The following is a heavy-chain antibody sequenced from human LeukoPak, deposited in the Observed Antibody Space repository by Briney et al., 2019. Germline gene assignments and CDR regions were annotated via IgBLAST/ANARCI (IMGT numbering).Heavy chain of an antibody. J-gene: IGHJ4*02. CDR1: GFTFSSYG. CDR2: IRCDGSNK. D-gene: IGHD1-26*01. V-gene: IGHV3-30*02. CDR3: ARDSGSRIDY. Sequence: GGSLRLSCAASGFTFSSYGMHWVRQAPGKGLEWVAFIRCDGSNKYYADSVKGRFTISRDNSKNTLYLQMNSLRAEDTAVYHCARDSGSRIDYWGQGTLVTVSS.